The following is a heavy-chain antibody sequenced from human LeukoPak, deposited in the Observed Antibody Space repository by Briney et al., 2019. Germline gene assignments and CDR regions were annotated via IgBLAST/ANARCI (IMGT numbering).Heavy chain of an antibody. CDR3: VRDWDHFDFDS. D-gene: IGHD1-26*01. CDR2: IKGDGSHT. CDR1: GFTFRDYW. Sequence: GGSLRLSCAASGFTFRDYWMHWIRQAPGKGLVWVSRIKGDGSHTVYADSVKGRFTISRDNAKNTLYLQMKSLRVEDTALYYCVRDWDHFDFDSWGQGTLVTVSS. V-gene: IGHV3-74*01. J-gene: IGHJ5*01.